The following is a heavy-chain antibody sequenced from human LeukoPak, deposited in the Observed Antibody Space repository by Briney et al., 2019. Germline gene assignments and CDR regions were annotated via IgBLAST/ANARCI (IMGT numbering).Heavy chain of an antibody. J-gene: IGHJ4*02. CDR3: AQGTPTGYGTSWFDY. CDR2: ITGSGGNT. D-gene: IGHD6-13*01. CDR1: GFTFSSYA. V-gene: IGHV3-23*01. Sequence: PGRSLRLPCAASGFTFSSYAMSWVRQAPGKGLEWVSLITGSGGNTYSADSVKGRFTISRDNSKNTLYLQMSSLRAEDTAIYYCAQGTPTGYGTSWFDYWGQGTLVTVSS.